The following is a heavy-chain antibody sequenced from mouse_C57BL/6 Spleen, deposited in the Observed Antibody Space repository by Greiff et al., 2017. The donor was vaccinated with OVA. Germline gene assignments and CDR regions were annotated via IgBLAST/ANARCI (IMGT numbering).Heavy chain of an antibody. Sequence: QVQLQQSGAELARPGASVKMSCKASGYTFTSYTMHWVKQRPGQGLEWIGYINPSSGYTKYNQKFKDKATLTADKSSSTAYMQRSSLTSEDSAVYYCARSETAIVFDYWGQGTTLTVSS. CDR1: GYTFTSYT. J-gene: IGHJ2*01. CDR2: INPSSGYT. D-gene: IGHD1-2*01. CDR3: ARSETAIVFDY. V-gene: IGHV1-4*01.